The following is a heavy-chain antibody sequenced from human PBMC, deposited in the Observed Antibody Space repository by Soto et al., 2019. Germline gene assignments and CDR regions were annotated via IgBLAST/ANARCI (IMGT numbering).Heavy chain of an antibody. V-gene: IGHV1-18*01. CDR3: ARDFGSDLSAPGAVFDS. Sequence: ASVKVSFKSSGYIFTSYCMSWVRQAPGQGLEWMGWISACNGNTKYAQNLQGRVTLTTDTSTYTAYRELRSLQSDDTAVYYCARDFGSDLSAPGAVFDSCCQGSLVTVSS. J-gene: IGHJ4*02. CDR2: ISACNGNT. D-gene: IGHD3-3*01. CDR1: GYIFTSYC.